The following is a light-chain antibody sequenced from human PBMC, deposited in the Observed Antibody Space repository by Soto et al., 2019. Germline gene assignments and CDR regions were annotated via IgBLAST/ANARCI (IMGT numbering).Light chain of an antibody. CDR2: KAS. CDR3: QQYDNYYFLT. CDR1: QSVSRW. Sequence: DIQMTQSASTLAASVGDRVTITCRASQSVSRWLAWYQQKPGKAPKLLISKASSLERGVPSRFSGSGSGTELTLTISSLQPDDFATYYCQQYDNYYFLTFGGGTKVEFK. V-gene: IGKV1-5*03. J-gene: IGKJ4*01.